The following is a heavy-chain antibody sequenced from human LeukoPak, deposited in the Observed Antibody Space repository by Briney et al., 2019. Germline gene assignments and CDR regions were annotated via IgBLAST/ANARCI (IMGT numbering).Heavy chain of an antibody. D-gene: IGHD3-22*01. J-gene: IGHJ4*02. CDR3: ERERADDSGIQ. CDR2: ISGSGGST. Sequence: GGSLRLSCAASGFTFSTYDMSWVRQAPGKGLEWVSAISGSGGSTYYADSVKGRFTISRDNSKNTLYLQMNNLRAEDTAVYFCERERADDSGIQWGQGTLVTVSS. V-gene: IGHV3-23*01. CDR1: GFTFSTYD.